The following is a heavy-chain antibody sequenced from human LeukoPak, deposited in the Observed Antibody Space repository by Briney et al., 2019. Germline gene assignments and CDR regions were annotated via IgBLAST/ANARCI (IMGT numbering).Heavy chain of an antibody. CDR1: GGSISSSSYY. J-gene: IGHJ4*02. CDR2: IYHSGST. V-gene: IGHV4-39*07. CDR3: ARGVARSSKFHFSYYFDY. D-gene: IGHD6-6*01. Sequence: SETLSLTCTVSGGSISSSSYYWGWLRQPPGKGLEWIGSIYHSGSTYYNPSLKSRVTISVDTSKNQFSLKLSSVTAADTAVYYCARGVARSSKFHFSYYFDYWGQGTLVTVSS.